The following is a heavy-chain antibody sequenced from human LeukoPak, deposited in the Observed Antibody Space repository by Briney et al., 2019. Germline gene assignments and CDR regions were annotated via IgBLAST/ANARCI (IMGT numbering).Heavy chain of an antibody. D-gene: IGHD2-15*01. Sequence: PGGSLRLSCAASGFTFSSYAMSWVHQAPGKGLEWVSAISGSGGSTYYADPVKGRFTISRDNSKNTLYLQMNSLRAEDTAVYYCAKVGREVVVVVAAAFSYWGQGTLVTVSS. J-gene: IGHJ4*02. CDR3: AKVGREVVVVVAAAFSY. CDR2: ISGSGGST. CDR1: GFTFSSYA. V-gene: IGHV3-23*01.